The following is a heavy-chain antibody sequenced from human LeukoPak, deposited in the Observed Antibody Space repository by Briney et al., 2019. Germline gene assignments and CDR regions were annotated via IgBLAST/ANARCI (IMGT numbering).Heavy chain of an antibody. Sequence: PEGSLRLSCAASGFTVSSNYMSWVRQAPGKGLEWVSVIYSGGSTYYADSVKGRFTISRDNSKNTLYLQMNSLRAEDTAVYYCARAYGDYLYYFDYWGQGTLVTVSS. D-gene: IGHD4-17*01. J-gene: IGHJ4*02. CDR1: GFTVSSNY. V-gene: IGHV3-53*01. CDR2: IYSGGST. CDR3: ARAYGDYLYYFDY.